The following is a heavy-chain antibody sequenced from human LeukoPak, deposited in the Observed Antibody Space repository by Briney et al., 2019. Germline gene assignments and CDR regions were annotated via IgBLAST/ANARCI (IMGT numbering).Heavy chain of an antibody. CDR3: ARVAGSGSSIGAFDI. CDR1: GGSISSGGYY. J-gene: IGHJ3*02. D-gene: IGHD1-26*01. CDR2: IYHSGST. Sequence: PSQTLSLTCTVSGGSISSGGYYWGWIRQPPGKGLEWIGSIYHSGSTYYHPSLKSRVTISVDTSKNQFSLKLTSVTAADTAVYYCARVAGSGSSIGAFDIWGQGTMVTVSS. V-gene: IGHV4-39*07.